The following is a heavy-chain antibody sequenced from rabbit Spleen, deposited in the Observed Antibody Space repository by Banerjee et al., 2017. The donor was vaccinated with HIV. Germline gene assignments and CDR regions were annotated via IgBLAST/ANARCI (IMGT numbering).Heavy chain of an antibody. Sequence: QEQLVESGGGLVQPEGSLTLTCKASGVSFSVSSYMCWVRQAPGKGLEWIACIEAGTSGFTYFANWAKGRFTISMTSSTTVTLQMTSLTAADTATYFCAREGGIVVAGAFDLWGQGTLVTVS. D-gene: IGHD4-1*01. V-gene: IGHV1S45*01. CDR1: GVSFSVSSY. CDR3: AREGGIVVAGAFDL. J-gene: IGHJ4*01. CDR2: IEAGTSGFT.